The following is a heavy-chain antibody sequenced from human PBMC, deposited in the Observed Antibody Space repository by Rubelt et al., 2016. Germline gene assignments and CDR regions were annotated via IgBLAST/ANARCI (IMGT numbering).Heavy chain of an antibody. V-gene: IGHV3-23*04. CDR2: ISGSDYST. Sequence: EVQLVESGGGLVQPGRSLRLSCTASGFTFSNYAMSWVRQARGKGLEWVSAISGSDYSTYYADSVKGRFTISRDNSKNTLYLQMNSLRAEDTAVYYCASHFGSWSSYYFDYWGQGTLVTVSS. D-gene: IGHD6-13*01. CDR1: GFTFSNYA. CDR3: ASHFGSWSSYYFDY. J-gene: IGHJ4*02.